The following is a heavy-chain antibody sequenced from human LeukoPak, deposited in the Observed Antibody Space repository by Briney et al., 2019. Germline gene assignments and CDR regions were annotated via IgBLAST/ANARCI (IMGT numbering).Heavy chain of an antibody. V-gene: IGHV1-46*01. CDR2: INPSGGST. CDR1: GYTFTSYY. J-gene: IGHJ1*01. CDR3: ARGPYGSGSYSSEYFQN. D-gene: IGHD3-10*01. Sequence: ASVTVSCKASGYTFTSYYMRWVRQAPGQGLEWMGIINPSGGSTSYAQKFQGRVTMTRDTSTSTVYMELSSLRSEDTAVYYCARGPYGSGSYSSEYFQNWGQGTLVTVSS.